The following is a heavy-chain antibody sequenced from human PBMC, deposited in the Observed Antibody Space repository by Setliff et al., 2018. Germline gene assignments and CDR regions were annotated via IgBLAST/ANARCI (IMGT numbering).Heavy chain of an antibody. CDR2: IQKSGGT. J-gene: IGHJ6*02. V-gene: IGHV4-59*01. CDR1: GVSISSYY. CDR3: ARLSWNGLRYYGLDV. Sequence: SETLSLTCNVSGVSISSYYWSWIRQPPGKGLESIGYIQKSGGTNYNPALKSRVTISVDTSTNQFTLKLRSVTAADTAVYYCARLSWNGLRYYGLDVWGQGTTVTVSS. D-gene: IGHD3-3*01.